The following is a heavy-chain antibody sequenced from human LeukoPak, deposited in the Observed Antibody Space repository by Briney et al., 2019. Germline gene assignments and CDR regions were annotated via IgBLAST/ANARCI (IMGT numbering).Heavy chain of an antibody. D-gene: IGHD5-18*01. CDR1: GYTFTSYY. J-gene: IGHJ3*02. V-gene: IGHV1-46*01. CDR2: INPSGGST. CDR3: ARDQVEDSYGYKEDAFDI. Sequence: ASVKVSCKASGYTFTSYYMHWVRQAPGQGLEWMGIINPSGGSTSYAQKFQGRVTMTRGTSTSTVYMELSSLRSEDTAVYYCARDQVEDSYGYKEDAFDIWGQGTMVTVSS.